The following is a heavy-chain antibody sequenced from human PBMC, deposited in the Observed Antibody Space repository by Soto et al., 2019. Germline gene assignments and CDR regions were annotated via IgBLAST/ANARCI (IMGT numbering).Heavy chain of an antibody. J-gene: IGHJ6*02. V-gene: IGHV1-69*01. Sequence: QVQLVQSGAEVKKPGSSVKVSCKASGGTFSSYAISWVRQAPGQGLEWMGGIIPIFGTANYAQKFQGRVTITADESTSTAYMELSSLRSEDTAVYYCASTHGKWYSSSFPDYYYYGMDVWGQGTTVTVSS. D-gene: IGHD6-6*01. CDR1: GGTFSSYA. CDR2: IIPIFGTA. CDR3: ASTHGKWYSSSFPDYYYYGMDV.